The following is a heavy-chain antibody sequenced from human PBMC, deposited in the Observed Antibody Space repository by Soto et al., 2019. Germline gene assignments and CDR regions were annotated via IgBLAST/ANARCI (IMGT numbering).Heavy chain of an antibody. CDR3: ARASGYVSGWYHDY. J-gene: IGHJ4*02. CDR1: GGTFSRDA. V-gene: IGHV1-69*13. D-gene: IGHD6-19*01. CDR2: LIPILGTT. Sequence: ASVKLSCKASGGTFSRDAVSWVRKATGQGLEWMGGLIPILGTTHYAQKFQGRVTITADESTNTAYMELSSLRSDDTAVYYCARASGYVSGWYHDYWGQGTRVTVSS.